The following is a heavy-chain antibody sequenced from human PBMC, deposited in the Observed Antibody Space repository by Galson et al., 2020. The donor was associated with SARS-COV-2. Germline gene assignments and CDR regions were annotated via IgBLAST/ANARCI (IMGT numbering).Heavy chain of an antibody. V-gene: IGHV3-11*01. D-gene: IGHD3-3*01. CDR3: AREALSEITIFGVVIYRYFDY. CDR1: GFTFSDYY. Sequence: NSGGSLRLSCVASGFTFSDYYMSWIRQAPGKGLEWVSYISSSGSTIYYADSVKGRFTISRDNAKNSLYLQMNSLRAEDTAVYYCAREALSEITIFGVVIYRYFDYWGQGTLVTVSS. J-gene: IGHJ4*02. CDR2: ISSSGSTI.